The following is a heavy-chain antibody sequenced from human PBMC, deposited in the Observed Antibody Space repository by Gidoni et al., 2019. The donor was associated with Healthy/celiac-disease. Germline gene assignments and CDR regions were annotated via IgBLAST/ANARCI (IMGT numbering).Heavy chain of an antibody. CDR2: ISYDGSNK. CDR1: GFTFSSYG. J-gene: IGHJ1*01. V-gene: IGHV3-30*18. D-gene: IGHD1-26*01. CDR3: AKSSAWELLTNAEYFQH. Sequence: QVQLVESGGGVVQPGRSLRLSCAASGFTFSSYGMHWVRQAPGKGLEWVAVISYDGSNKYYADSVKGRFTISRDNSKNTLYLQMNSLRAEDTAVYYCAKSSAWELLTNAEYFQHWGQGTLVTVSS.